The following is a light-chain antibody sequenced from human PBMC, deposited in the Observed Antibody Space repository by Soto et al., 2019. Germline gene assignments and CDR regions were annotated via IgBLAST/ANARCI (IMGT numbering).Light chain of an antibody. CDR1: QSVSSY. V-gene: IGKV3-20*01. J-gene: IGKJ1*01. CDR2: GAS. Sequence: EVVLTQSPGTLSLSPGERATLSCRASQSVSSYLAWYQQKPGQAPRLLIYGASSRATGIPDRFSGSGSGTDFTLTISRLEPEDFAVYYCQQYGSSSWTFGQRTKVQI. CDR3: QQYGSSSWT.